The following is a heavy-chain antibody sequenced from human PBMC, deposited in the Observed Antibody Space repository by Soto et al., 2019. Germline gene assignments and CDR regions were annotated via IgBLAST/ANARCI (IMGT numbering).Heavy chain of an antibody. CDR2: ISAYNGNT. CDR1: GYTFTSYG. V-gene: IGHV1-18*04. J-gene: IGHJ6*02. D-gene: IGHD3-3*01. CDR3: AKSTIFGVVITGPYYYYGMDV. Sequence: ASVKVSCKASGYTFTSYGISWVRQAPGQGLEWMGWISAYNGNTNYAQKLQGRVPMTTDTSTSTAYMELRSLRAEDTAVYYCAKSTIFGVVITGPYYYYGMDVWGQGTTVTVSS.